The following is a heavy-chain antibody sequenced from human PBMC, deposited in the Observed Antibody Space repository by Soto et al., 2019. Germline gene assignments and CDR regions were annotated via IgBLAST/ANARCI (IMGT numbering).Heavy chain of an antibody. J-gene: IGHJ3*02. D-gene: IGHD3-10*02. CDR3: SKGECSGRYFLSGCAFGI. CDR1: GLNFISYA. CDR2: ISGSGGST. V-gene: IGHV3-23*01. Sequence: GGSLRHSCAASGLNFISYAMSWVRQAKGKGLEWVSAISGSGGSTYYADSVKGRFTISRDNSKNTLYLQMNSLRAEDTAVYYCSKGECSGRYFLSGCAFGIWGQGTMGT.